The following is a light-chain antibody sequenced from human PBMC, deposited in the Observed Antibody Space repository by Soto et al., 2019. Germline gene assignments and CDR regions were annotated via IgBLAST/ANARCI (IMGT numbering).Light chain of an antibody. V-gene: IGKV3-11*01. CDR3: QQRTNCLT. CDR1: QSVTWY. Sequence: EILLTHSPATLSLSPGERATLSCRASQSVTWYLAWYQQQPGPAPRLLIYDDTNRATGIPARFSGRGSVTDFTHTTSSLVPEDFAVYYCQQRTNCLTFGGGTRVEI. J-gene: IGKJ4*01. CDR2: DDT.